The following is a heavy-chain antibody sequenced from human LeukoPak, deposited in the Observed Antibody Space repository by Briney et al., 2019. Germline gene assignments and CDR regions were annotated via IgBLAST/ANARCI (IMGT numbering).Heavy chain of an antibody. Sequence: SETLSLTCTVSGGSISSYYWTWIRQPPGKGLEWIGEINHSGSTNYNPSLKSRVTISVDTSKNQFSLKLSSVTAADTAVYYCARSSSWLNYYYYYYMDVWGQGTLVTVSS. D-gene: IGHD6-13*01. V-gene: IGHV4-34*01. CDR3: ARSSSWLNYYYYYYMDV. CDR1: GGSISSYY. CDR2: INHSGST. J-gene: IGHJ6*03.